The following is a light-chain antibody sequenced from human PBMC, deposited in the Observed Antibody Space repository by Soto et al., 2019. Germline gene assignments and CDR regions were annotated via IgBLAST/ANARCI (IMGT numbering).Light chain of an antibody. Sequence: DIQLTQSTSSMSAAVGDSVTITCRASQNIRNLLAWYQQKPGKAPKPLIFDASTLKTGVPSRFGGSGSGAEFNFTITGMQPDDFATYFCQQYYTYSTFGQGTRLEIK. CDR3: QQYYTYST. V-gene: IGKV1-5*01. CDR1: QNIRNL. CDR2: DAS. J-gene: IGKJ5*01.